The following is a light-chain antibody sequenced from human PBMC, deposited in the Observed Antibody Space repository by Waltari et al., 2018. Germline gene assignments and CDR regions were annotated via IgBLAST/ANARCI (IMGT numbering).Light chain of an antibody. Sequence: SYVLTQPPSVSVAPGETARINCGGDNIGSYSVHWYQQKPRQAPVLVIFYDSDRPSGIPARFSGSNSGNTATLTITSVEAGDEARYYCQVWHPDIDPGVFGTGTEVTVL. CDR2: YDS. CDR3: QVWHPDIDPGV. V-gene: IGLV3-21*04. J-gene: IGLJ1*01. CDR1: NIGSYS.